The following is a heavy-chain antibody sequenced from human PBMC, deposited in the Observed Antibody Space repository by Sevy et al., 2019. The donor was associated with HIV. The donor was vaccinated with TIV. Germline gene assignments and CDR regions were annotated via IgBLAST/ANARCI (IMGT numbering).Heavy chain of an antibody. V-gene: IGHV1-24*01. D-gene: IGHD2-15*01. J-gene: IGHJ5*02. CDR3: ATVGLGYYSGSSYYQVYWFDA. Sequence: ASVKVSCKVFGYSLRKLSMHWVRQAPGKGLEWMGSLDPGNGEITYAQTLQGRVTMTEDTSTDTAYMELSSLTSEDTATYYCATVGLGYYSGSSYYQVYWFDAWGQGTLVTVSS. CDR1: GYSLRKLS. CDR2: LDPGNGEI.